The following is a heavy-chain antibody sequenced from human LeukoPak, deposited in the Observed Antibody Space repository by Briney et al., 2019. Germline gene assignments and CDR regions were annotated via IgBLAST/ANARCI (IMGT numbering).Heavy chain of an antibody. J-gene: IGHJ4*02. Sequence: PGGSLRLSCAASGFTLSDYYMSWIRQAPGKGLEWVSYISSSGSTIYYADSVKGRFTISRDNAKNSLYLQMNSLRAEDTAVYYCARDRRSPHRLWFGELSIPYWGQGTLVTVSS. D-gene: IGHD3-10*01. CDR2: ISSSGSTI. V-gene: IGHV3-11*01. CDR3: ARDRRSPHRLWFGELSIPY. CDR1: GFTLSDYY.